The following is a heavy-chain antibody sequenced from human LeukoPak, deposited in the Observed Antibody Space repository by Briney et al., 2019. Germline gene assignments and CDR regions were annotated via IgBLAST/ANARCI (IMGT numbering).Heavy chain of an antibody. CDR1: GFTFSSSW. J-gene: IGHJ4*02. Sequence: PGGSLRLSCAASGFTFSSSWMSWGRHAPGEGLGWVAKIKQEGSEKYYVGSVKGRFTISRDNAKNSLYLQMNSLRAEDTAVYYCARDPSSWYGQKSDYWGQGTLVTVSS. V-gene: IGHV3-7*01. CDR2: IKQEGSEK. D-gene: IGHD6-13*01. CDR3: ARDPSSWYGQKSDY.